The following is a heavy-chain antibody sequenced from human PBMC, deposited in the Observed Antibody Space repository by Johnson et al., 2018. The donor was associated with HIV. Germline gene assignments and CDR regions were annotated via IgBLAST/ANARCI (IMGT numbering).Heavy chain of an antibody. CDR1: GFPFSNYG. Sequence: QVLLVESGGGVVQPGGSLRLSCAASGFPFSNYGMHWVRQAPGKGLEWVAFIRFDGSNKYYVDSVKGRFTISRDSSKNTLYLQMNSLRAGDTAVYYCARGERFGGTQEAFDIWGQGTMVTVSS. CDR2: IRFDGSNK. CDR3: ARGERFGGTQEAFDI. D-gene: IGHD1-26*01. J-gene: IGHJ3*02. V-gene: IGHV3-30*02.